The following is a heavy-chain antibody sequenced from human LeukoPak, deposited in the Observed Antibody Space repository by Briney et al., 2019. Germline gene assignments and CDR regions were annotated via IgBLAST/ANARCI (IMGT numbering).Heavy chain of an antibody. CDR2: MNPNSGNT. CDR3: ARVGSGIVGADFDY. CDR1: GYTFTSYD. V-gene: IGHV1-8*03. Sequence: ASVKVSCKASGYTFTSYDINWVRQATGQGLEWMGWMNPNSGNTGYAQKFQGRVTITRNTSISTAYMELSSLRSENTAVYYCARVGSGIVGADFDYWGQGTLVTVSS. J-gene: IGHJ4*02. D-gene: IGHD1-26*01.